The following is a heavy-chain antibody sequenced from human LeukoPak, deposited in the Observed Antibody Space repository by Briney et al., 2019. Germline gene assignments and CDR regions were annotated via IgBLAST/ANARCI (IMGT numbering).Heavy chain of an antibody. D-gene: IGHD4-11*01. J-gene: IGHJ4*02. V-gene: IGHV3-23*01. CDR2: ISRGGDTT. Sequence: GGSLRLSCAASGFTFNSFVMSWVRQAPGKELEWVSLISRGGDTTYYADSVKGRFTVSRDNSKNTLFLQMTSLRAEDTALYYCAKTSRAYSNYDSPYDYWGQGTLVTVSS. CDR1: GFTFNSFV. CDR3: AKTSRAYSNYDSPYDY.